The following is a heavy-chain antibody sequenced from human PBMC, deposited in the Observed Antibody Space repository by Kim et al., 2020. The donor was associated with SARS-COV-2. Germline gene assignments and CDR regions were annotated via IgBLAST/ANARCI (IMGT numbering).Heavy chain of an antibody. D-gene: IGHD3-10*01. CDR1: GGSISSYY. V-gene: IGHV4-59*01. J-gene: IGHJ5*02. Sequence: SETLSLTCTVSGGSISSYYWSWIRQPPGKGLEWIGYIYYSGSTNYNPSLKSRVTISVDTSKNQFSLKLSSVTAADTAVYYCAALFGRFGTLPWGQGTLVT. CDR3: AALFGRFGTLP. CDR2: IYYSGST.